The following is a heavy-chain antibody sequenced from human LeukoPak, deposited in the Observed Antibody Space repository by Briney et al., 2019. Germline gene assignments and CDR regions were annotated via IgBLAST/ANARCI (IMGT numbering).Heavy chain of an antibody. CDR1: GFTFTGYW. J-gene: IGHJ4*02. D-gene: IGHD7-27*01. CDR3: AREDWGPDY. Sequence: GGSLRLSCAASGFTFTGYWMVWVRQAPGNGLEWVANIKQDGSQKHYVDSVKGRFTISRDNAKKSLYLQMNNLRAEDTGVYYCAREDWGPDYWGQGTLVTVSS. CDR2: IKQDGSQK. V-gene: IGHV3-7*01.